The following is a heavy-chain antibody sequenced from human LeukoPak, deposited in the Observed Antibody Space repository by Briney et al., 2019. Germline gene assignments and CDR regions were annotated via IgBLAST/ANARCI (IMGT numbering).Heavy chain of an antibody. D-gene: IGHD3-22*01. V-gene: IGHV4-30-2*01. CDR2: IYDSGST. CDR1: GGSISSGGYS. Sequence: PSETLSLTCAVSGGSISSGGYSWSWIRQPPGKGLEWIGYIYDSGSTYYNPSLKSRVTISVDRSKNQFSLKLSSVTAADTAVYYCARGISSGYYLYYFDYWGQGTLVTVSS. J-gene: IGHJ4*02. CDR3: ARGISSGYYLYYFDY.